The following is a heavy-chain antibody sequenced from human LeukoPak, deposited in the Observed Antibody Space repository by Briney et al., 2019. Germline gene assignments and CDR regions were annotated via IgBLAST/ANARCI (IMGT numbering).Heavy chain of an antibody. J-gene: IGHJ5*02. CDR1: DTSINTYY. V-gene: IGHV4-34*01. Sequence: SETLSLTCTVSDTSINTYYWSWIRQPPGKGLEWIGEINHSGTTNYNPSLKSRVTISVDTSKNQFSLKVSSVTAADTAVYYCASSGWYQGRFDPWGRGTLVTVSS. CDR2: INHSGTT. D-gene: IGHD6-19*01. CDR3: ASSGWYQGRFDP.